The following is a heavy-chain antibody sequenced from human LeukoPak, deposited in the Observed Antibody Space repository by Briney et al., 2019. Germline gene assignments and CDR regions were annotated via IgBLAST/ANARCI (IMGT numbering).Heavy chain of an antibody. D-gene: IGHD6-19*01. V-gene: IGHV3-9*01. CDR1: GFTFDDYA. Sequence: GGSLSLSCAASGFTFDDYAMHWVRQAPGKGLEWVSGISWNSGSIGYADSVKGRFTISRDNAKNSLYLQMNSLRAEDTALYYCAKEGGSSGGGYFDYWGQGILVTVSS. CDR3: AKEGGSSGGGYFDY. J-gene: IGHJ4*02. CDR2: ISWNSGSI.